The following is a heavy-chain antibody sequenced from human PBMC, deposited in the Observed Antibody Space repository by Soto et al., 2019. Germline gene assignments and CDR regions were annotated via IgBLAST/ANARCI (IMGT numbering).Heavy chain of an antibody. D-gene: IGHD7-27*01. V-gene: IGHV1-3*01. CDR1: GYAFTAYP. J-gene: IGHJ6*02. CDR3: ARDWARAEDV. Sequence: GASVKVSCKASGYAFTAYPLHWVRQAPGQGLEWMGWINAGNGNTKYSQKFQGRVTITRDTSASTAYMELSSPTSEDTAVYYCARDWARAEDVWGQGTTFTVSS. CDR2: INAGNGNT.